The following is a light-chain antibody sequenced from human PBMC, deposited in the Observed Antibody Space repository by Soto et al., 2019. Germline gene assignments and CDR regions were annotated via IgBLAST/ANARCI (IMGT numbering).Light chain of an antibody. CDR1: SSDVGGYNF. V-gene: IGLV2-14*01. CDR2: DVT. Sequence: QSALTQPASVSGSPGQSMTIPCTGTSSDVGGYNFVSWYQQYPGKAPKLMIYDVTNRPSGVSNRFSASKSANTASLTISGLQAEDEANYYCSSYTSSSTLVVFGGGTKLTVL. J-gene: IGLJ2*01. CDR3: SSYTSSSTLVV.